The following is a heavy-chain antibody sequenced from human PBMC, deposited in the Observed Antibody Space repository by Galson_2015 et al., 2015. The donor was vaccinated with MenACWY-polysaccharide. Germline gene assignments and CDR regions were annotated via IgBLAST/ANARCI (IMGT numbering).Heavy chain of an antibody. CDR1: GFNFGDYG. V-gene: IGHV3-49*03. CDR3: TRFSAYFHDNSGLFDAFDI. J-gene: IGHJ3*02. CDR2: IRSKAYGGTP. D-gene: IGHD3-22*01. Sequence: SLRLSCAASGFNFGDYGVIWIRQAPGKGLEWICLIRSKAYGGTPESAASVKGRFTMSRDDSKRIAYLQMNSLNTEDTAVYYCTRFSAYFHDNSGLFDAFDIWGQGTMVTVSS.